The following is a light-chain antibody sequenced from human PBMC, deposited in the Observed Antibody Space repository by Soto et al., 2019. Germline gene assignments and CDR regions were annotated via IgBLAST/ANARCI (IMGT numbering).Light chain of an antibody. CDR3: QQYNDWPLT. CDR2: GAS. V-gene: IGKV3-15*01. J-gene: IGKJ4*01. CDR1: QSINNN. Sequence: EIVMTQSPATLSVSPGERATLSCRASQSINNNLAWYQQKRGQGPRLLIYGASSRATGTPARFSGSGSGTGFTLTISSLQSEDFAIYYCQQYNDWPLTFGGGTTVEIK.